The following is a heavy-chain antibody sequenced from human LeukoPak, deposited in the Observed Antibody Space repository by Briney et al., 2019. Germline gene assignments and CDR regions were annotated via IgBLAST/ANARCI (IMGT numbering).Heavy chain of an antibody. CDR3: ARGIQLWSSMDV. V-gene: IGHV1-69*13. CDR1: GGTFSSYA. D-gene: IGHD5-18*01. CDR2: IIPIFGTA. Sequence: SVKVSCKASGGTFSSYAISWVRQAPGQGLEWMGGIIPIFGTANYAQKFQGRVTITADESTSTAYMDLSSLRSEDTAVYYCARGIQLWSSMDVWGKGTTVTVSS. J-gene: IGHJ6*04.